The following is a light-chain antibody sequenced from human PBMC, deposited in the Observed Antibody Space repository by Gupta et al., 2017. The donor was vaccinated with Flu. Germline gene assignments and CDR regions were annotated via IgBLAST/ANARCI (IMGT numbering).Light chain of an antibody. V-gene: IGLV3-1*01. CDR3: PALDSSTSNWV. CDR2: QDS. Sequence: SYELTQPPSVSASPGQTAIITCSGDKLGDKHACWYQQKSGQSPVLVIYQDSKRPSGIPERFSGSNSGNTATLNISGTQAMDWAYYFCPALDSSTSNWVFGGGTKLTVL. CDR1: KLGDKH. J-gene: IGLJ3*02.